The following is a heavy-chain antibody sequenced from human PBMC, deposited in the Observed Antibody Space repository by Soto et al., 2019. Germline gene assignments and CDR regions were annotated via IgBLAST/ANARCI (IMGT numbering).Heavy chain of an antibody. V-gene: IGHV3-30*18. D-gene: IGHD3-22*01. J-gene: IGHJ4*02. Sequence: QVQLVESGGGVVQPGRSLRLSCAASGFTFSSYGMHWVRQAPGKGLEWVAVISYDGSNKYYADSVKGRFTISRDNSKNTLYLQMNGLRAEDTAVYYCAKDRDYYDSSGLIDYWGQGTLVTVSS. CDR3: AKDRDYYDSSGLIDY. CDR2: ISYDGSNK. CDR1: GFTFSSYG.